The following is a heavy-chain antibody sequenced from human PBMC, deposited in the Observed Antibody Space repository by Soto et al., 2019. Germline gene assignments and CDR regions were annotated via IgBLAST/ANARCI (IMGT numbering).Heavy chain of an antibody. D-gene: IGHD3-10*01. V-gene: IGHV3-23*01. Sequence: EVQLLESGGGLVQPGGSLRLSCAASGFTFSSYAMSWVRQAPGKGLEWVSAISGSGGSTYYADSVKGRFTISRDTSKTTRYLQVYILRAVDTAVYYCAPRLWFGELYYWGQGTLVTVSS. CDR2: ISGSGGST. CDR3: APRLWFGELYY. J-gene: IGHJ4*02. CDR1: GFTFSSYA.